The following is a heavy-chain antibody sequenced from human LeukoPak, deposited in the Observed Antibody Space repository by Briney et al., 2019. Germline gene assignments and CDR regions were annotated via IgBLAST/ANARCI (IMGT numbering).Heavy chain of an antibody. J-gene: IGHJ4*02. V-gene: IGHV4-61*01. Sequence: SETLSLTCTVSGGSISSSSYYWSWTRQPPGKGLEWIGYIYYSGSTNYNPSLKSRVTISVDTSKNQFSLKLSSVTAADTAVYYCARVVAGLFDYWGQGTLVTVSS. CDR3: ARVVAGLFDY. CDR2: IYYSGST. D-gene: IGHD6-19*01. CDR1: GGSISSSSYY.